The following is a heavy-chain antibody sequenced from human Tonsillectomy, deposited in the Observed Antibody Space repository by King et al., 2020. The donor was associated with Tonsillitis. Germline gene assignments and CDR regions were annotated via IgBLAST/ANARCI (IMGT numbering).Heavy chain of an antibody. CDR3: ARHPIWWSDRRSVWFDP. D-gene: IGHD2-8*02. CDR2: ILHSGST. J-gene: IGHJ5*02. CDR1: GDSIRTDNYL. Sequence: LQLQESGPGLVKPSETLSLSCSVSGDSIRTDNYLWGWIRQPPGQGLEWIGSILHSGSTYYNPSLRSRVTISVDTSKNRFSLKVGSVRAADTALYYCARHPIWWSDRRSVWFDPWGQGTLVTVSS. V-gene: IGHV4-39*07.